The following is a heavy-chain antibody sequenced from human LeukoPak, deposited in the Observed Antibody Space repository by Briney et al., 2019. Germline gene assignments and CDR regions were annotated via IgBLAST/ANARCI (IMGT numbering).Heavy chain of an antibody. CDR2: IYYSGST. CDR3: ARVRRVAVAGTYYYYYYGMDV. V-gene: IGHV4-59*01. J-gene: IGHJ6*02. D-gene: IGHD6-19*01. CDR1: GGSISSYY. Sequence: SETLSLTCTVSGGSISSYYWSWIRQPPGKGLEWIGYIYYSGSTNYNPSLKSRVTISVDTSKNQFSLKLSSVTAADTAVYYCARVRRVAVAGTYYYYYYGMDVWGQGTTVTVSS.